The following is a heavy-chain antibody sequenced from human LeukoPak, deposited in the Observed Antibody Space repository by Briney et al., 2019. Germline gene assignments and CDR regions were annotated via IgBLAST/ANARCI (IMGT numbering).Heavy chain of an antibody. Sequence: ASVKVSCKASGYTFTSYAMHWVRQAPGQRLEWMGWMNPNSGNTGYAQKFQGRVTMTTDTSTSTAYMELRSLRSDDTAVYYCARAYSSSWYGDVWGQGTTVTVSS. CDR1: GYTFTSYA. CDR2: MNPNSGNT. V-gene: IGHV1-3*01. CDR3: ARAYSSSWYGDV. J-gene: IGHJ6*02. D-gene: IGHD6-13*01.